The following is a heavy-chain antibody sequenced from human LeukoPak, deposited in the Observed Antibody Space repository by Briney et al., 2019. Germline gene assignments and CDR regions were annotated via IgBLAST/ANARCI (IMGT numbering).Heavy chain of an antibody. CDR3: ARQTGTTMVRVDY. CDR2: INPNSGGT. CDR1: GSTFSSYA. J-gene: IGHJ4*02. D-gene: IGHD3-10*01. Sequence: ASVKVSCKASGSTFSSYAVGWVRQAPGQGLECMGWINPNSGGTNYAQKFQGRVTMTRDTSISTAYMELSRLRSDDTAVYYCARQTGTTMVRVDYWGQGTLVTVSS. V-gene: IGHV1-2*02.